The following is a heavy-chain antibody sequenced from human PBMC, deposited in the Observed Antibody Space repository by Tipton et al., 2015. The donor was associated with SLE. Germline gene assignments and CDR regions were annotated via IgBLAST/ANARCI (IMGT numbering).Heavy chain of an antibody. CDR2: IYYSGST. D-gene: IGHD3-3*01. J-gene: IGHJ4*02. V-gene: IGHV4-59*08. Sequence: TLSLTCTVSGGSISSYYWSWIRQPPGKGLEWIGYIYYSGSTNYNPSVRSRVSTSMDTSKNQFSLQMSSVTAADTALYYCARHKLGFSWSYFDSWGQGTLVTVSS. CDR1: GGSISSYY. CDR3: ARHKLGFSWSYFDS.